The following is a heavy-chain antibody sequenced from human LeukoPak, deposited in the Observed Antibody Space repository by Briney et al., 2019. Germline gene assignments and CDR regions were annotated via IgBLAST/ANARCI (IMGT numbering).Heavy chain of an antibody. J-gene: IGHJ4*02. CDR3: ARERITIFGVVPTALDY. D-gene: IGHD3-3*01. CDR2: ISAYNGNT. V-gene: IGHV1-18*01. CDR1: GYTFTSYG. Sequence: ASVKVSCKASGYTFTSYGISWVRQAPGQGLEWRGWISAYNGNTNYAQKLQCRVTMTTDTSTSTAYMELRSLRSDDTAVYYCARERITIFGVVPTALDYWGQGTLVTVSS.